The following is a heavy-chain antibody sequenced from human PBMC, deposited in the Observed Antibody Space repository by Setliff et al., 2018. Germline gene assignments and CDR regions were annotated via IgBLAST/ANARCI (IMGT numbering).Heavy chain of an antibody. D-gene: IGHD5-18*01. CDR3: ARDVGYTYGLGF. Sequence: PGGSLRLSCAASGFAFSTYGIHWVRHTPGKGLEWVAYIRYDGSKKDYADYVRGRFTISRDDSKNTVSLQMNSLRAEDTAVYYCARDVGYTYGLGFWGQGTLVTVSS. CDR1: GFAFSTYG. CDR2: IRYDGSKK. V-gene: IGHV3-30*02. J-gene: IGHJ4*02.